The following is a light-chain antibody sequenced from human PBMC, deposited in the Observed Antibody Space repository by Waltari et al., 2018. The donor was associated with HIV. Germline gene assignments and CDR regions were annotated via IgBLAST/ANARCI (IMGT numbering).Light chain of an antibody. CDR2: GAS. V-gene: IGKV1-8*01. J-gene: IGKJ4*01. CDR3: QQYSNEVLT. CDR1: HDIGSH. Sequence: AIRMTQSPSSISASAGDTVTITCRASHDIGSHLVWYQQRPGQAPKILISGASTLQDGVSSGIDGRGSATDFTLAIRGRESEDGATYYWQQYSNEVLTFGGGTRV.